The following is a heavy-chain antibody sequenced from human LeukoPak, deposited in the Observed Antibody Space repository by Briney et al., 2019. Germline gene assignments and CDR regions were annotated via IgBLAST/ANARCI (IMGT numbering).Heavy chain of an antibody. CDR3: ARAAVRTNAFDI. J-gene: IGHJ3*02. V-gene: IGHV3-21*01. D-gene: IGHD4/OR15-4a*01. Sequence: GGSLRLSCAASGFTFSSYSMNWVRQAPGKGLEWVSSISSSSSYIYYADSVKGRFTISRDNAKHSLYLQMNSLRAEDTAVYYCARAAVRTNAFDIWGQGTMVTVSS. CDR2: ISSSSSYI. CDR1: GFTFSSYS.